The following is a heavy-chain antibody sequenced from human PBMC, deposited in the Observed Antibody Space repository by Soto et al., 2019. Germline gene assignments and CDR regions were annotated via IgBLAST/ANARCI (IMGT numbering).Heavy chain of an antibody. J-gene: IGHJ5*02. CDR2: ISYDGSNK. CDR1: GFTFSSYG. CDR3: AKFRNYGDYRPNWFDP. Sequence: GGSLRLSCAASGFTFSSYGMHWVRQAPGKGLEWVAVISYDGSNKYYADSVKGRFTISRDNSKNTLYLQMNSLRAEDTAVYYCAKFRNYGDYRPNWFDPWGQGTLVTVSS. V-gene: IGHV3-30*18. D-gene: IGHD4-17*01.